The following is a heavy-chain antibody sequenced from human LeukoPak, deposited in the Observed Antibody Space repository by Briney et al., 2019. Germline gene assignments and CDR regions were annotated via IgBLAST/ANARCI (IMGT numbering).Heavy chain of an antibody. V-gene: IGHV1-18*01. Sequence: ASVKVSCKASGYTFTSYGISWVRQAPGQGLEWMGWISAYNGNTNYAQKLQGRVTMTRDTSISTAYMELSRLRSDDTSVYYCARPQSSSSWYNWFDPWGQVTLVTVSS. CDR3: ARPQSSSSWYNWFDP. CDR2: ISAYNGNT. CDR1: GYTFTSYG. J-gene: IGHJ5*02. D-gene: IGHD6-13*01.